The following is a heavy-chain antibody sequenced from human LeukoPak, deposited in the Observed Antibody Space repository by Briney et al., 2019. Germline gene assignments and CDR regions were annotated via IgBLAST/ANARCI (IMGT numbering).Heavy chain of an antibody. V-gene: IGHV4-39*01. CDR1: GGSISSSGYY. Sequence: SETLSLTCTVSGGSISSSGYYWGWIRQPPWKGLEWIGSIYYSGTTSYNPSLKSRVTISVDTAKNHFSLNLTSVTAADTAVYYCARQTRITIFGNNLFDPWGQGTLVTVSS. D-gene: IGHD3-3*01. CDR3: ARQTRITIFGNNLFDP. J-gene: IGHJ5*02. CDR2: IYYSGTT.